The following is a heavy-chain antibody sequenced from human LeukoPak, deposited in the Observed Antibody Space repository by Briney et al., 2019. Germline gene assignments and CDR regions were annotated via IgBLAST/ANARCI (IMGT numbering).Heavy chain of an antibody. CDR2: INHSGST. CDR1: GGSFSGYY. J-gene: IGHJ5*02. D-gene: IGHD2-2*01. Sequence: SETLSLTCAVYGGSFSGYYWSWIRQPPGKGLEWIGGINHSGSTNYNPSLKSRVTISVDTSKNQFSLKLSSVTAADTAVYYCARGRRPGIVVVPAALRFDPWGQGTLVTVSS. V-gene: IGHV4-34*01. CDR3: ARGRRPGIVVVPAALRFDP.